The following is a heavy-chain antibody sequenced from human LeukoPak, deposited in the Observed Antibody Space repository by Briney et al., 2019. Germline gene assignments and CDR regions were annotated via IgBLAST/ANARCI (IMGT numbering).Heavy chain of an antibody. J-gene: IGHJ4*02. CDR1: GGSISSYS. V-gene: IGHV4-4*07. Sequence: PSETLSLTCSVSGGSISSYSWSWIRQPAGKGLEWIGRIYTTGSTNYNPSLKSRVTMSSDTSKNQLSLKLTSVTAADTAVYYCARGAVDDLDYRGQGTLVSVSS. D-gene: IGHD5-12*01. CDR2: IYTTGST. CDR3: ARGAVDDLDY.